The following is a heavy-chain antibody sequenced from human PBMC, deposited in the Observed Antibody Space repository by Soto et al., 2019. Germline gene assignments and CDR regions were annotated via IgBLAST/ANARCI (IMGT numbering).Heavy chain of an antibody. CDR1: GYTFTGYY. D-gene: IGHD3-22*01. V-gene: IGHV1-2*02. CDR2: INPNSGGT. CDR3: ARGTYYYDSSDAFDI. J-gene: IGHJ3*02. Sequence: GASVKVSCKASGYTFTGYYMHWLRQAPGQGLEWMGWINPNSGGTNYAQKFQGRVTMTRDTSISTAYMELSRLRSDDTAVYYCARGTYYYDSSDAFDIWGQGAMVTVSS.